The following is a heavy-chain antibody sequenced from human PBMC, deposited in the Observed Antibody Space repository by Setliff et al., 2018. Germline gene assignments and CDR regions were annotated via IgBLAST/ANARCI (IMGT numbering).Heavy chain of an antibody. D-gene: IGHD1-26*01. J-gene: IGHJ5*02. CDR3: SAVGIDAGGGWFDP. V-gene: IGHV4-59*01. CDR2: IYYRGTT. CDR1: GGFIRDYY. Sequence: PSETLSLTCTVSGGFIRDYYWEWIRQSPGKGLEWIGYIYYRGTTNYNSSLKSRVTISIDMSKNQFSLKLASATSADTAVYFCSAVGIDAGGGWFDPWGHGIPVTVSS.